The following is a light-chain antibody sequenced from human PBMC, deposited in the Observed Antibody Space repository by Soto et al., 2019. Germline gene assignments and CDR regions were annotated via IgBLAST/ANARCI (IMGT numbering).Light chain of an antibody. Sequence: EIVMTQSPVTLSVSPGERATLSCRASQSVSSYLAWYQQKPGQAPRLLIYDASNRATGIPARFSGGGSGTDFTLTIDNLEPEDFAIYYCQQRSNWPPITFGQGTRLEIK. J-gene: IGKJ5*01. CDR2: DAS. V-gene: IGKV3-11*01. CDR1: QSVSSY. CDR3: QQRSNWPPIT.